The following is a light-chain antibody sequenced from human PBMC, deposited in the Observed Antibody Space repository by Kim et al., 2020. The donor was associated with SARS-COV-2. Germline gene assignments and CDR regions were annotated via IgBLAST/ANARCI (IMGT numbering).Light chain of an antibody. CDR1: QSVISS. V-gene: IGKV3-20*01. CDR2: AAS. Sequence: PGERATLSFTPTQSVISSFPWYQQTPAHPPRLLIYAASSRSTRIPDRFSGSGSGADFTLTISRLNPEDFAVYYCQQYGSSPKTLGQGSTVDI. CDR3: QQYGSSPKT. J-gene: IGKJ1*01.